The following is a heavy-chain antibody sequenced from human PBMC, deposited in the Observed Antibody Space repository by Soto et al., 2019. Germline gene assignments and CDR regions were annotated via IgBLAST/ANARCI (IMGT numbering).Heavy chain of an antibody. CDR1: GGSISSYY. D-gene: IGHD1-26*01. Sequence: QVQLQESGPGLVKPSETLSLTCTVCGGSISSYYWSWIRQPPGKGLEWIGDIYYSGSTNYNPSLKSRVARSVDTSKSQFSLKLSSVTAADTAVYYCARGPEGHYRSLIAFDIWGQGTMVTVSS. J-gene: IGHJ3*02. CDR3: ARGPEGHYRSLIAFDI. CDR2: IYYSGST. V-gene: IGHV4-59*01.